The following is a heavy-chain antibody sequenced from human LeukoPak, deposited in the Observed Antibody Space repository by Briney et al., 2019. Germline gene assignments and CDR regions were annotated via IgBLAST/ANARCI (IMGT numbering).Heavy chain of an antibody. CDR1: GFTFTDAW. Sequence: GGSLRLSCAASGFTFTDAWMSWVRQAPGKGLEWVGHIKSKTAGGTTDYAAPVKGRFTISRDDSQDTLFQQMNSLKTEDIAVYYCATEYYGAYNYWGQGALVTVSS. CDR2: IKSKTAGGTT. CDR3: ATEYYGAYNY. V-gene: IGHV3-15*01. D-gene: IGHD4-17*01. J-gene: IGHJ4*02.